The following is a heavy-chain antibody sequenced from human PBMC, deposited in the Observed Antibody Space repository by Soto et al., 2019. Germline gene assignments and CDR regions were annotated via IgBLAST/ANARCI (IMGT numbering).Heavy chain of an antibody. Sequence: PSETLSLTCTVSGGSISSYYWSWIRPPPGKGLEWIGYIYYSGSTNYNPSLKSRVTISVDTSKNQFSLKLSSVTAADTAVYYCARDQVTPNYYYDMDVWGQGTTVTVSS. CDR2: IYYSGST. CDR3: ARDQVTPNYYYDMDV. J-gene: IGHJ6*02. CDR1: GGSISSYY. D-gene: IGHD4-4*01. V-gene: IGHV4-59*01.